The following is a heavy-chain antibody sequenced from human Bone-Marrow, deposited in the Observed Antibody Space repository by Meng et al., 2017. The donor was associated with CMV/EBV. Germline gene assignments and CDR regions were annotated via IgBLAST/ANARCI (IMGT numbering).Heavy chain of an antibody. Sequence: GGSLRLSCAASGFTFSSYGMHWVRQAPGKGLEWVAVISYDGSNKYYADSVKGRFTISRDNSKNTLYLQMNSLRAEDTAVYYCARGPSKYYYGSGSYYTNWFDPWGQGTLVTVSS. V-gene: IGHV3-30*19. J-gene: IGHJ5*02. CDR3: ARGPSKYYYGSGSYYTNWFDP. CDR1: GFTFSSYG. D-gene: IGHD3-10*01. CDR2: ISYDGSNK.